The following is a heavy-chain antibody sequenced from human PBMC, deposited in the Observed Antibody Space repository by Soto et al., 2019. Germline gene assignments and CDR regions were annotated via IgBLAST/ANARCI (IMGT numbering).Heavy chain of an antibody. Sequence: EVQLLESGGGLVQPGGSLRLSCRASGFSFSSFAMTWVRQAPGKGLEWVSCIGGSGIITYYTDSVKGRFTISRDNSGNTLFLHMNSLRADDTAVYYCAKDPNGDYVGAFDSWGQGTLVTVSS. CDR3: AKDPNGDYVGAFDS. CDR2: IGGSGIIT. J-gene: IGHJ4*02. CDR1: GFSFSSFA. D-gene: IGHD4-17*01. V-gene: IGHV3-23*01.